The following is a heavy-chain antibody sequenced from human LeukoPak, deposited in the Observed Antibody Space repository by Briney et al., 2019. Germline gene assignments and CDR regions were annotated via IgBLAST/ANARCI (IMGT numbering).Heavy chain of an antibody. J-gene: IGHJ5*02. V-gene: IGHV3-23*01. CDR1: GFTFNNYA. CDR2: ISGSGSNI. Sequence: GGSLRLSCAASGFTFNNYAMSWVRQAPGKGLEWVSSISGSGSNIYYAESVKGRFTVSRDNSRNTVYLQMNSLRADDTASYYCARDSSSWYGVNWFDPWGQGTLVTVSS. CDR3: ARDSSSWYGVNWFDP. D-gene: IGHD6-13*01.